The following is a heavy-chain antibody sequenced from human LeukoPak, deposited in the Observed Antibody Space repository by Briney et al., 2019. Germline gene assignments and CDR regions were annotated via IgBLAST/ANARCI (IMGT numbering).Heavy chain of an antibody. CDR3: ARETGYPPRFDY. D-gene: IGHD3-9*01. V-gene: IGHV3-30-3*01. Sequence: GGSLRLSCAASGFTFSSYAMHWVRQAPGKGLEWVAVISYDGSNKYYADSVKGRFTISRDNSKNTLYLQMNSLRAEGTAVYYCARETGYPPRFDYWGQGTLVTVSS. J-gene: IGHJ4*02. CDR1: GFTFSSYA. CDR2: ISYDGSNK.